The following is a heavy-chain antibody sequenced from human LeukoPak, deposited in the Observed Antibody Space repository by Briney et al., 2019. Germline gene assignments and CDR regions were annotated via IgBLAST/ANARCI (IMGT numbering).Heavy chain of an antibody. CDR2: VSFETNDK. V-gene: IGHV3-30*03. Sequence: GGSLRLSCAASGFNFRSFGFHWVRQAPGKGLEWLAIVSFETNDKYYADSVKGRFTISGDESKNTLYLQMNSLRSDDTAIYYRARDPLRRGTSYLDNWGQGTLVTVAS. D-gene: IGHD1-26*01. CDR1: GFNFRSFG. J-gene: IGHJ4*02. CDR3: ARDPLRRGTSYLDN.